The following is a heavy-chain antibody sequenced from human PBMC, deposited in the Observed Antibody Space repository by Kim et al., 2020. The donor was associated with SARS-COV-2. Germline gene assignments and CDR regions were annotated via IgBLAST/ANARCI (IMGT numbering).Heavy chain of an antibody. CDR3: ARQPPMGPRPVAGFAFDY. J-gene: IGHJ4*02. Sequence: SETLSLTCTVSGGSISSSSYYWGWIRQPPGKGLEWIGSIYYSGSTYYNPSLKSRVTISVDTSKNQFSLKLSSVTAADTAVYYCARQPPMGPRPVAGFAFDYWGQGTLVTVSS. CDR1: GGSISSSSYY. CDR2: IYYSGST. V-gene: IGHV4-39*01. D-gene: IGHD6-19*01.